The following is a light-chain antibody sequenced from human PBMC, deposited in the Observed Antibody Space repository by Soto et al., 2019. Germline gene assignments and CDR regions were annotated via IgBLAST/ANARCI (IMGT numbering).Light chain of an antibody. Sequence: ERVMTQSPATLSVSPGERATLSCRASQSVGSNLAWYQQKPGQAPRLLIFGASSRATGVPARFSGSGSGTEFTLTINSMQSEDFALYFCQQYDNLPLTFGPGTKVAIK. CDR2: GAS. CDR3: QQYDNLPLT. J-gene: IGKJ3*01. CDR1: QSVGSN. V-gene: IGKV3-15*01.